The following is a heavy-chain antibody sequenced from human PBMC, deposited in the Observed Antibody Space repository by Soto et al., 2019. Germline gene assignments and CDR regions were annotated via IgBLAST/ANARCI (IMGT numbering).Heavy chain of an antibody. CDR1: GLIFSNYK. Sequence: GGSLILSCAASGLIFSNYKMHWVRQAPGKGLVWVSRINTDGSITDYADSVKGRFTVSRDNPKNTLYLQMNSLRAEDTAVYYCARDTDGLHYWGQGTLVTVSS. CDR2: INTDGSIT. J-gene: IGHJ4*02. CDR3: ARDTDGLHY. V-gene: IGHV3-74*01.